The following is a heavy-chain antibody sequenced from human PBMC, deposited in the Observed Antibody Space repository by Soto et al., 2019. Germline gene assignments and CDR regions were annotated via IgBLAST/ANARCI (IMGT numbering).Heavy chain of an antibody. CDR3: ARRYGTTFDY. D-gene: IGHD1-1*01. CDR2: IYYSGST. J-gene: IGHJ4*02. CDR1: GGSISSYY. Sequence: SETLSLTCTVSGGSISSYYWSWIRQPPGKGLEWIGYIYYSGSTNYNPSLKSRVTISVDTSKNQFTLKLSSVTAADTAVYYCARRYGTTFDYWGQGTLVTVSS. V-gene: IGHV4-59*08.